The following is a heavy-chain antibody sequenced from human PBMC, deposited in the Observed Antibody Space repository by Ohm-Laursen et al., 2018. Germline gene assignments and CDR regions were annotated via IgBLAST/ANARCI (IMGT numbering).Heavy chain of an antibody. CDR1: GFTVSSNY. CDR2: TSRGGTTI. D-gene: IGHD3-22*01. J-gene: IGHJ4*02. Sequence: SLRLSCAASGFTVSSNYMSWVRQAPGKGLEWVSHTSRGGTTIYYADSVKGRFTISRDDAKNSLYLQMNSLRAEDTAVYYCARRYYDSRVVDYWGQGTLVTVSS. CDR3: ARRYYDSRVVDY. V-gene: IGHV3-11*01.